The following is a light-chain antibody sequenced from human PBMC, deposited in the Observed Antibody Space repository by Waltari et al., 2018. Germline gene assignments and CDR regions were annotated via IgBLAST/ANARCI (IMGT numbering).Light chain of an antibody. CDR2: GAS. Sequence: IMLTQSPGTLSLSPGDRPTIPCRASQSISRYLAWYQQKPGQAPRLLIYGASTRATGIPDRFSGSGSGTDFSLTISGLEPEDSAVYYCQHHFRLPATFGQGTKVEIK. V-gene: IGKV3-20*01. CDR3: QHHFRLPAT. CDR1: QSISRY. J-gene: IGKJ1*01.